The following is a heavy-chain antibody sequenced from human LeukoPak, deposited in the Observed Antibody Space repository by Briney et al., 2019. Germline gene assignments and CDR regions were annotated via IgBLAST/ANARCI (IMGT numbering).Heavy chain of an antibody. V-gene: IGHV3-74*01. D-gene: IGHD7-27*01. CDR2: IINDGTTT. J-gene: IGHJ4*02. CDR3: ARDSHWGFDY. CDR1: GFTFSNYW. Sequence: GGSLRLSCVASGFTFSNYWMHWVRQAPGKGLVWVSRIINDGTTTNYVDSVKGRFTISRDNAKNTVYLEMNSLRAEDTAVYYCARDSHWGFDYWGQGTLVTVSS.